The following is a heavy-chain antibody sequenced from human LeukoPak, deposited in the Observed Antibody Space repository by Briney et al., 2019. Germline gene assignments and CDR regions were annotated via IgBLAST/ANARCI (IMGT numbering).Heavy chain of an antibody. J-gene: IGHJ2*01. CDR1: GGTFSSYA. Sequence: GASVKVSCKASGGTFSSYAISWVRQAPGQGLEWMRGIIPIFGTANYAQKFQGRVTITTDESTSTAYMELSSLRSEDTAVYYCARAPSWGSYWYFDLWGRGTLVTVSS. CDR2: IIPIFGTA. CDR3: ARAPSWGSYWYFDL. D-gene: IGHD7-27*01. V-gene: IGHV1-69*05.